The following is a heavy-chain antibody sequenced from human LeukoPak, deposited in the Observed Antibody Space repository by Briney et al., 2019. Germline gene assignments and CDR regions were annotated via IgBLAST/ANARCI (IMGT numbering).Heavy chain of an antibody. CDR1: GFTFSSYW. V-gene: IGHV3-7*01. CDR2: IKQDGSEK. J-gene: IGHJ5*02. CDR3: ARDRSYDFWSGSHGLDP. D-gene: IGHD3-3*01. Sequence: GGSLRLSCAASGFTFSSYWISWVRQAPGKGLEWVANIKQDGSEKYYVDSVKGRFTISRDNAKNSLYLQMNSLRAEDTAVYYCARDRSYDFWSGSHGLDPWGQGTLVTVSS.